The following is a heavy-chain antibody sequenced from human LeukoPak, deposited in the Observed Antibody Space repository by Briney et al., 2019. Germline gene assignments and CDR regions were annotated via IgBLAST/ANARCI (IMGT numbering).Heavy chain of an antibody. V-gene: IGHV4-34*01. CDR2: INHSGST. J-gene: IGHJ6*03. Sequence: SETLSLTCAVYGGSFSGYYWSWIRQPPGKGLEWIGEINHSGSTNCNPSLKSRVTISVDTSKNQFSLKLSSVTAADTAVYYCARLYSRFYYYYMDVWGKGTTVTISS. CDR1: GGSFSGYY. D-gene: IGHD6-13*01. CDR3: ARLYSRFYYYYMDV.